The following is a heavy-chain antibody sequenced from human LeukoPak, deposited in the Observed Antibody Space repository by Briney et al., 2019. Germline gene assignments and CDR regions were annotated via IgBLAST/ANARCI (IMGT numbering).Heavy chain of an antibody. D-gene: IGHD2-15*01. J-gene: IGHJ5*02. V-gene: IGHV1-18*01. CDR3: ARVAVVVAATPEISWFDP. Sequence: VASVKVSCKASGYTFTSYGISWVRQAPGQGLEWMGWISAYNGNTNYAQKLQGRVTMTTDTSTSTAYMELRSLRSDDTAVYYCARVAVVVAATPEISWFDPWGQGTLVTVSS. CDR1: GYTFTSYG. CDR2: ISAYNGNT.